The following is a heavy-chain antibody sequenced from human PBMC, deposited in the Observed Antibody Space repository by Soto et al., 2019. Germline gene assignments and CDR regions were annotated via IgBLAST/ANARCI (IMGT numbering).Heavy chain of an antibody. CDR3: ARESEDLTSNFDY. CDR1: GFTFSSYG. CDR2: ISYDGSNK. Sequence: PGGSLRLSCAASGFTFSSYGMHWVRQAPGKGLEWVAVISYDGSNKYYADPVKGRFTISRDNSKNTLYLQMNSLRAEDTAVYYCARESEDLTSNFDYWGQGTLVTVSS. V-gene: IGHV3-30*03. J-gene: IGHJ4*02.